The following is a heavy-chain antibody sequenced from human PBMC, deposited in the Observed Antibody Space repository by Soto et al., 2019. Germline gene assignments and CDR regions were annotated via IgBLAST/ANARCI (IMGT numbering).Heavy chain of an antibody. CDR2: INPNSGGT. Sequence: GASVKVSCKASGYTFSGFCMHWVRQAPGQGVEWMGWINPNSGGTKSAEKFQGRVTMTRDTSISTAYMELSRLTSDDTAVYYCASAAVTGTAGLDFWGQGTQVTVSS. D-gene: IGHD6-19*01. J-gene: IGHJ4*02. CDR1: GYTFSGFC. V-gene: IGHV1-2*02. CDR3: ASAAVTGTAGLDF.